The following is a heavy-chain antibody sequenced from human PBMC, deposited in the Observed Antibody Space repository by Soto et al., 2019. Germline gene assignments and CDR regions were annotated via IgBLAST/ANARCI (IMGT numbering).Heavy chain of an antibody. D-gene: IGHD2-15*01. CDR1: GFTFSSYW. Sequence: GGSLRLSCAASGFTFSSYWMTWVRQAPGKGLEWVANIKQDGSEKYYVDSVKGRFTISRDNAKNSLYLQMNSLRAEDTAVYYCARHYCSGGSCLFGPWGQGTLVTVS. V-gene: IGHV3-7*01. J-gene: IGHJ5*02. CDR3: ARHYCSGGSCLFGP. CDR2: IKQDGSEK.